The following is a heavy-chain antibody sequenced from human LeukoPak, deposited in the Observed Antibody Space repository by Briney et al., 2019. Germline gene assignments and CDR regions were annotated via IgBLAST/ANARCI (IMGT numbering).Heavy chain of an antibody. CDR3: TQSNY. Sequence: GGSLILSCAASGFTFSGSPILTVRQASGKGLEWVGRIRSKADNYATAYAASVQGRFTISRDDSKNTAYLQLNSLKTEDTAVYYCTQSNYWGQGALVTVSS. CDR2: IRSKADNYAT. J-gene: IGHJ4*02. V-gene: IGHV3-73*01. CDR1: GFTFSGSP.